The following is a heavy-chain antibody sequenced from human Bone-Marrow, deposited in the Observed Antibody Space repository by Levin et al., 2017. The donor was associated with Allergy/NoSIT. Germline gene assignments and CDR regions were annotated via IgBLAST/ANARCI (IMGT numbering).Heavy chain of an antibody. CDR3: ARDFGGDYYDY. V-gene: IGHV1-2*02. CDR1: GYTLTGYY. J-gene: IGHJ4*02. Sequence: GASVKVSCKASGYTLTGYYVHWVRQAPGQGLEWMGWINPSNGRTNYAQKFQGRVTMTRDTSFSTAYMELTSLTSDDTAVYFCARDFGGDYYDYWGQGTLVIVSS. CDR2: INPSNGRT. D-gene: IGHD4-23*01.